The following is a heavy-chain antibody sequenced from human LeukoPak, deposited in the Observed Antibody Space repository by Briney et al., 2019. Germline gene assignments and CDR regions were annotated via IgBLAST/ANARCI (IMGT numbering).Heavy chain of an antibody. V-gene: IGHV4-39*07. D-gene: IGHD6-6*01. CDR2: IFYTGST. CDR1: GGSFSSSSYY. Sequence: SETLSLTCTVSGGSFSSSSYYWGWIRQPPGKGLEWIGSIFYTGSTYYNPSLKSRVTISVDTSKNQFSLKLTSVTAADTAVYYCARESYSSSSLYYYYYVDVWGKGTTVTVSS. J-gene: IGHJ6*03. CDR3: ARESYSSSSLYYYYYVDV.